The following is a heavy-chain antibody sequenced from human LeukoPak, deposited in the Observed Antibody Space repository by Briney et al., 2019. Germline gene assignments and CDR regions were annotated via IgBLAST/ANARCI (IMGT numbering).Heavy chain of an antibody. CDR3: ARDLSVAGFDY. D-gene: IGHD6-19*01. CDR2: ISSSSSYT. Sequence: GGSLRLSCAASGFTFSSYSMNWVRQAPGKGLEWVSYISSSSSYTNYADSVKGRFTISRDNAKNPLYLQMNSLRAEDTAVYYCARDLSVAGFDYWGQGTLVTVSS. J-gene: IGHJ4*02. CDR1: GFTFSSYS. V-gene: IGHV3-21*05.